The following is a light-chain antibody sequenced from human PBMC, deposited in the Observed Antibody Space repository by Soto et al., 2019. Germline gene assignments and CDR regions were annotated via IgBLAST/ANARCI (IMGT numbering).Light chain of an antibody. CDR1: QSVSSSY. CDR2: GAS. V-gene: IGKV3-20*01. J-gene: IGKJ1*01. CDR3: QQYGSSPRT. Sequence: LPQSQDTLSVSAAVTATLSSRASQSVSSSYLAWYQQKPGQAPRLLIYGASSRATGIPDRFSGSGSGTDFTLTISRLEPEDFAVYYCQQYGSSPRTFGQGTKVDI.